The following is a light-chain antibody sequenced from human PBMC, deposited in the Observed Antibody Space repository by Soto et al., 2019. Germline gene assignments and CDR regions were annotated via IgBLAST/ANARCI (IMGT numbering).Light chain of an antibody. CDR3: QQYYNLPHT. Sequence: DLQMTQSPSSLSASVGDRVTITCQASQDISNYLNWYQQKPGKAPKLLIYDASNLETGVPSRFSGSGSGTDFTFTISSLQPEDIATYYCQQYYNLPHTFGGGTKVEIK. CDR1: QDISNY. CDR2: DAS. J-gene: IGKJ4*01. V-gene: IGKV1-33*01.